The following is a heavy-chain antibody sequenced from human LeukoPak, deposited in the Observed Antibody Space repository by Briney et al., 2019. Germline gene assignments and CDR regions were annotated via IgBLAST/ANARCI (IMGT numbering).Heavy chain of an antibody. D-gene: IGHD5-18*01. J-gene: IGHJ4*02. V-gene: IGHV3-30*18. Sequence: GGSLRLSCAASGFTFISYGMHQVRQAPGKGLYWVAVISNDGSKKYYADSVKGRFTISRDNSKNTLSLQVSSLRTEDTAVYYCAKDRYSYAFEYSDSWGQGTLVTVSS. CDR1: GFTFISYG. CDR3: AKDRYSYAFEYSDS. CDR2: ISNDGSKK.